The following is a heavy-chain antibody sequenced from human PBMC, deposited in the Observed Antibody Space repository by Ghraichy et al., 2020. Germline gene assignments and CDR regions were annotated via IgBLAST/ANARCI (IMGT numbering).Heavy chain of an antibody. CDR1: GFTFSSYS. CDR3: ARASRVVRFYYYDGMDV. CDR2: ITSSSRFI. J-gene: IGHJ6*02. Sequence: GGSLRLSCVGSGFTFSSYSMNWVRQSPGKGLEWISYITSSSRFISYADSVKGRFTISRDNGKNSLSLQMNSLRDEDTAIYYCARASRVVRFYYYDGMDVWGQGTTVTVSS. D-gene: IGHD4-23*01. V-gene: IGHV3-48*02.